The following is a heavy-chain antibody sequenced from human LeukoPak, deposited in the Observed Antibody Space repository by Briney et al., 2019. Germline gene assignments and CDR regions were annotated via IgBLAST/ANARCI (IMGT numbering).Heavy chain of an antibody. CDR2: ITRPTTYI. V-gene: IGHV3-21*01. J-gene: IGHJ6*02. CDR3: ARERCDSTSCSDIYYYYAMDV. D-gene: IGHD2-2*01. Sequence: GGSLRLSCAASGFTFSGYSMNWVRQAPANGPQRVSSITRPTTYIYYADSVKGRFTISRDNANNSLYLQMNSLRAEDTAVYYCARERCDSTSCSDIYYYYAMDVWGQGTTVTVSS. CDR1: GFTFSGYS.